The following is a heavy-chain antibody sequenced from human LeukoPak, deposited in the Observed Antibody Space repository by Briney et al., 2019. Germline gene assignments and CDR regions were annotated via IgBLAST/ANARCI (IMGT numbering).Heavy chain of an antibody. Sequence: SETLSLTCAVSGYSISSGYYWGWFWQPPGKGLEWIGCIYHGGTTYYNPSLRSRVTISVDTSKNQFSLKLSSVTAADTAVYYCARQGGSSSPYYYYYMDVWGKGTTVTVSS. D-gene: IGHD2-2*01. CDR1: GYSISSGYY. CDR3: ARQGGSSSPYYYYYMDV. CDR2: IYHGGTT. J-gene: IGHJ6*03. V-gene: IGHV4-38-2*01.